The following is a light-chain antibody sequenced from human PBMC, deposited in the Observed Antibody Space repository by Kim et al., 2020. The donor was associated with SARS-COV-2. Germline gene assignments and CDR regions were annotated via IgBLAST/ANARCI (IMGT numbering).Light chain of an antibody. J-gene: IGKJ2*01. Sequence: EIVLTQSPGTLSLSPGERATLSCRASQSVSSNYLAWYQQKPGQAPRLLINGASSRATGIPDRFSGSGSGTDFTLTINRPEPEDFAVYYCQQYGRSPRTFGQGTKLEI. V-gene: IGKV3-20*01. CDR1: QSVSSNY. CDR3: QQYGRSPRT. CDR2: GAS.